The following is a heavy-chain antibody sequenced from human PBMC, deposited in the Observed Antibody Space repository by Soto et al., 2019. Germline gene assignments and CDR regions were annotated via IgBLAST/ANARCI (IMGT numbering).Heavy chain of an antibody. D-gene: IGHD3-10*01. CDR3: VKEFRGAFDY. J-gene: IGHJ4*02. CDR1: GVTVDGNF. CDR2: IFSGGNA. Sequence: GGSLRLSCAVSGVTVDGNFMSWVRQAPGKGLEWVSVIFSGGNADYADSVKGRFIMSRDISKNTLYLQMNSLGAEDTAVYFCVKEFRGAFDYWGQGTLVTVSS. V-gene: IGHV3-53*01.